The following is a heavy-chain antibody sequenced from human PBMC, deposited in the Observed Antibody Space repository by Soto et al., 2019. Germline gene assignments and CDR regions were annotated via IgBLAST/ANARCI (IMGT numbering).Heavy chain of an antibody. Sequence: KPSETLSLTCAVYGGSFSGYYWSWIRQPPGKGLEWIGGINHSGSTNYNPSLKSRVTISVDTSKNQFSLKLSSVTAADTAVYYCARAVIRITIFGVVIPEDENWFDPWGQGTLVTVSS. D-gene: IGHD3-3*01. CDR1: GGSFSGYY. CDR2: INHSGST. J-gene: IGHJ5*02. V-gene: IGHV4-34*01. CDR3: ARAVIRITIFGVVIPEDENWFDP.